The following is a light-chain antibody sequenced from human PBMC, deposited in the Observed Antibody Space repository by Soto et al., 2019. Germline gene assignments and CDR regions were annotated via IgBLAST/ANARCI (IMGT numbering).Light chain of an antibody. J-gene: IGLJ3*02. CDR1: NTNIGAGYD. V-gene: IGLV1-40*01. Sequence: QSVLTQPPSVSGAPGQRVSISCTGSNTNIGAGYDVNWYQQLPGTAPKLLIYAIINRPSGVPDRFSGSKSGASAFLVITGLQAEDEADYYCQSYDSSLSAWKVFGGGTKLTVL. CDR2: AII. CDR3: QSYDSSLSAWKV.